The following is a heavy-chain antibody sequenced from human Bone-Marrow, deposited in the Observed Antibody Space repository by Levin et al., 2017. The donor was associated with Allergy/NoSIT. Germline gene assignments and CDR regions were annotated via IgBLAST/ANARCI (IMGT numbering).Heavy chain of an antibody. Sequence: VASVKVSCKASGYTFSNFGVSWVRQAPGQGLEWMGWISAYNENTNKAQNLQGRVTMTTDTSTSTAYMELRSLRSDDTAVYYCARVHRFGVVMPVPLDYWGQGTLVTVSS. V-gene: IGHV1-18*01. CDR3: ARVHRFGVVMPVPLDY. CDR2: ISAYNENT. D-gene: IGHD3-3*01. CDR1: GYTFSNFG. J-gene: IGHJ4*02.